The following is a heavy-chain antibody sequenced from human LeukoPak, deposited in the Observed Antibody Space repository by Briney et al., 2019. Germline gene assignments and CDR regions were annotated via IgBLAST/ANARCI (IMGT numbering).Heavy chain of an antibody. V-gene: IGHV3-43*01. CDR3: AKGNYDASEQYNWFGP. Sequence: SGGSLRLSCAASGFTFGESTMHWVRQAAGKGPEWVALISWDARSTYYADSVKGRFTISRDNSKNFLHLQMNSLRTEDSALYYCAKGNYDASEQYNWFGPWGQGTLVTISS. J-gene: IGHJ5*02. D-gene: IGHD3-10*01. CDR1: GFTFGEST. CDR2: ISWDARST.